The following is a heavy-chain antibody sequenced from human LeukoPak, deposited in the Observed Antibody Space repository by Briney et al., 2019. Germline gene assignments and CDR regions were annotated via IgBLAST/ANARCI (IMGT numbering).Heavy chain of an antibody. CDR1: GFTFTSSA. D-gene: IGHD3-22*01. J-gene: IGHJ3*02. Sequence: SVKVSCKASGFTFTSSAMQWVRQARGQRLEWIGWIVVGSGNTNYAQKLQGRVTMTTDTSTSTAYMELRSLRSDDTAVYYCARYLYYYDSSGYYYERRAFDIWGQGTMVTVSS. CDR3: ARYLYYYDSSGYYYERRAFDI. CDR2: IVVGSGNT. V-gene: IGHV1-58*02.